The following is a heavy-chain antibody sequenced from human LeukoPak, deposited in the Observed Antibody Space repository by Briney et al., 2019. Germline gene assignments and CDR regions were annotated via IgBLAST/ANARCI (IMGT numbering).Heavy chain of an antibody. V-gene: IGHV1-69*04. Sequence: SVKVSCKASGGTFSSYAISWVRQAPGQGLEWMGRIIPILGIANYAQKFQGRVTITADKSTYTAYMEQSSLRSEDTAVYYCARGYYDSSGYYCLDYWGQGTLVTVSS. J-gene: IGHJ4*02. CDR3: ARGYYDSSGYYCLDY. CDR2: IIPILGIA. CDR1: GGTFSSYA. D-gene: IGHD3-22*01.